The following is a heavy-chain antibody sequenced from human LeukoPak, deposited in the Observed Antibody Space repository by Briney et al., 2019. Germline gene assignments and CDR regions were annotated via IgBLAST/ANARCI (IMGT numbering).Heavy chain of an antibody. V-gene: IGHV3-23*01. Sequence: GGSLRLSCAVSGITLSNYGMTWVRQAPGKGLEWVAGISDTGGRTNYADSVKGRFTISRDNPKNTLYLQMNSLRAEDTAVHFCAKRDVVIRVILVGFHKEAYYFDSWGQGALVTVSS. CDR3: AKRDVVIRVILVGFHKEAYYFDS. J-gene: IGHJ4*02. CDR2: ISDTGGRT. D-gene: IGHD3-22*01. CDR1: GITLSNYG.